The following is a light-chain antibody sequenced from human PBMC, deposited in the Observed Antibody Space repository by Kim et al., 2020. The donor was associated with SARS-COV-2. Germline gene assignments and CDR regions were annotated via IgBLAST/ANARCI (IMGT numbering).Light chain of an antibody. CDR3: QQYNNWPRT. V-gene: IGKV3-15*01. CDR2: AVS. Sequence: EIVMTQSPATLFVSPGERAILSCRASQSLGSNLAWYQQKPGQAPRLLMYAVSSRAAAIPVRFSGSGSGTDFTLTISSLQSEDSAVYYCQQYNNWPRTFGQGTKVDIK. J-gene: IGKJ1*01. CDR1: QSLGSN.